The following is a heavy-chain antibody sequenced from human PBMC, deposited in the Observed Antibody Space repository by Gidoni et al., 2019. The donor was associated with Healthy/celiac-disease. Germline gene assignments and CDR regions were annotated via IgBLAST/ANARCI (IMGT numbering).Heavy chain of an antibody. J-gene: IGHJ4*02. V-gene: IGHV3-21*01. CDR3: ARDGLRSYTPFDY. Sequence: EVQLVESGGGLVKPGGSLRLSCVASGFTLRSYSMNWVRQAPGKGLEWVSSIDSSSSYIYYADSEKGRFTISRDNARNSLYLHMNSLRAEDTALYSCARDGLRSYTPFDYWGQGTLVTVSS. CDR2: IDSSSSYI. CDR1: GFTLRSYS. D-gene: IGHD1-26*01.